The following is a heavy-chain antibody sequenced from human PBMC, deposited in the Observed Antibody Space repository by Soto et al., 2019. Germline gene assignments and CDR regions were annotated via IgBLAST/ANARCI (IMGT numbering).Heavy chain of an antibody. Sequence: GESLKISGKGSGYSFTSYWISWVRQMPGKGLEWMGRIDPSDSYTRYSPSFQGQVTISADKSISTAYLQWSSLKASDTAMYYCARTAAAGKYYYGMDVWGQGTTVTVSS. J-gene: IGHJ6*02. V-gene: IGHV5-10-1*04. D-gene: IGHD6-13*01. CDR1: GYSFTSYW. CDR2: IDPSDSYT. CDR3: ARTAAAGKYYYGMDV.